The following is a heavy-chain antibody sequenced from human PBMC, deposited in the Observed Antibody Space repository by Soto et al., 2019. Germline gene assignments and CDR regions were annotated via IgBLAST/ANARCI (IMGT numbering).Heavy chain of an antibody. D-gene: IGHD2-15*01. CDR2: IYYSGST. Sequence: SETLSLTCTVSGGSISSGGYYWSWIRQPPGKGLEWIGYIYYSGSTYYNPSLKSRVTISVDTSKNQFSLKLSSVTAADTAVYYCASVYCSGGSCHGRTPVFDYWGQGTLVTVSS. CDR3: ASVYCSGGSCHGRTPVFDY. CDR1: GGSISSGGYY. J-gene: IGHJ4*02. V-gene: IGHV4-30-4*01.